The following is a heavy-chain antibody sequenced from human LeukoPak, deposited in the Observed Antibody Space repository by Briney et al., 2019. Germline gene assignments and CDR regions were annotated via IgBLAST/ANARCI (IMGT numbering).Heavy chain of an antibody. CDR2: ISWNSGSI. D-gene: IGHD4-17*01. J-gene: IGHJ4*02. CDR1: GFTFDDYA. CDR3: GYGDYVFDY. Sequence: PGRSLRLSCAASGFTFDDYAMHWVRQAPGKGLEWVSGISWNSGSIGYADSVKGRFTISRDNAKNSLYLQMNSLRAEDTAVYYCGYGDYVFDYWGQGTLVTVSS. V-gene: IGHV3-9*01.